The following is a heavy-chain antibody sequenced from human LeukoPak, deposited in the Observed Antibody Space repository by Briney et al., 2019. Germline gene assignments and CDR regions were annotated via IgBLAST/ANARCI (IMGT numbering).Heavy chain of an antibody. CDR2: ISAYNGNT. Sequence: ASVKVSCKASGYTFTSYGISWVRQAPGHGLEWMGWISAYNGNTNYAQKLQGRVTMTTDTSTSTAYMELRSLRSDDTAVYYCARVGPRYCSGGSCSRFDPWGQGTLVTVSS. J-gene: IGHJ5*02. D-gene: IGHD2-15*01. CDR1: GYTFTSYG. CDR3: ARVGPRYCSGGSCSRFDP. V-gene: IGHV1-18*04.